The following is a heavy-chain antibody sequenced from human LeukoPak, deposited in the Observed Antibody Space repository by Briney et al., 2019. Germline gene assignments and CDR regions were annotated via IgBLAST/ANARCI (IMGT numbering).Heavy chain of an antibody. CDR3: ARVDAGTQGSCGGDFGLGIPCYYYYMDV. CDR2: ISAYNGNT. D-gene: IGHD2-21*01. CDR1: GYTFTSYG. V-gene: IGHV1-18*01. J-gene: IGHJ6*03. Sequence: ASVKVSCKASGYTFTSYGISWVRQAPGQGLEWMGWISAYNGNTNYAQKLQGRVTMTTDTSTSTAYMELRSLRSDDTAVYYCARVDAGTQGSCGGDFGLGIPCYYYYMDVWGKGTTVTVSS.